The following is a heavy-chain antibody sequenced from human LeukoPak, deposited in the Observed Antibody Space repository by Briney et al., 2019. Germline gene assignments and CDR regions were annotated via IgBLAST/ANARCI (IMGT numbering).Heavy chain of an antibody. V-gene: IGHV5-51*01. CDR3: TIQSGYEAPGAFDI. CDR2: IYPGDSDT. D-gene: IGHD5-12*01. CDR1: GYSFTSYW. Sequence: VESLKISCKGSGYSFTSYWIGWVRQIPGKGLEWMGIIYPGDSDTRYSPSFQGQVTISADKSISTAYLQWSSLKASDTAMYYCTIQSGYEAPGAFDIWGQGTMVTVSS. J-gene: IGHJ3*02.